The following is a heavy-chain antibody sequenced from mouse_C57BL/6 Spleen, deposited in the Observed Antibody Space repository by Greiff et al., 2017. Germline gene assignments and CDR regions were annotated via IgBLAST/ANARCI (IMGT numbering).Heavy chain of an antibody. CDR3: ARWLLSYAMDY. J-gene: IGHJ4*01. CDR2: ISSGSSTI. Sequence: VESGGGLVKPGGSLKLSCAASGFTFSDYGMHWVRQAPEKGLEWVTYISSGSSTIYYADTVKGRFTISRDNAKNTLFLQMTSLRSEDTAMYYCARWLLSYAMDYWGQGTSVTVSS. D-gene: IGHD2-3*01. V-gene: IGHV5-17*01. CDR1: GFTFSDYG.